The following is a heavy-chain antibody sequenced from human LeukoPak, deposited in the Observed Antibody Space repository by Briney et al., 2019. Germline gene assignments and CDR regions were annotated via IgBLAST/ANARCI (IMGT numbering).Heavy chain of an antibody. J-gene: IGHJ4*02. CDR3: ARDYYDSSGYYFVA. CDR1: GFSFSSVA. V-gene: IGHV3-23*01. Sequence: GGSLRLSCAASGFSFSSVAMTWVRQAPGKGLEWVSTVTGSDDSTYYADSVKGRFTISRDNSKNTLYLQMNSLRAEDTAVYYCARDYYDSSGYYFVAWGQGTLVTVSS. D-gene: IGHD3-22*01. CDR2: VTGSDDST.